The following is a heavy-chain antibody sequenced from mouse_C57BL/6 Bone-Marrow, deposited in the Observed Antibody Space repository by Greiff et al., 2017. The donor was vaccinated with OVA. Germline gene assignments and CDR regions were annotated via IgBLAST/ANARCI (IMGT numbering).Heavy chain of an antibody. J-gene: IGHJ3*01. CDR3: ARRYSNYVGAWFAY. D-gene: IGHD2-5*01. CDR2: ISSGGSYT. V-gene: IGHV5-6*02. Sequence: DAKLVESGGDLVKPGGSLKLSCAASGFTFSSYGMSWVRQTPDKRLEWVATISSGGSYTYYPDSVKGRFTISRDNAKNTLYLQMSSLKSEDTAMYYCARRYSNYVGAWFAYWGQGTLVTVSA. CDR1: GFTFSSYG.